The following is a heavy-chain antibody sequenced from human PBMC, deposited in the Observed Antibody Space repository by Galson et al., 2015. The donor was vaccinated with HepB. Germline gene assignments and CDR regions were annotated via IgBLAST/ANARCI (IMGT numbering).Heavy chain of an antibody. D-gene: IGHD2-2*01. V-gene: IGHV3-7*03. Sequence: SLRLSCAASGFTSSSYWMSWVRQAPGKGLEWVANIKQDGSEKYYVDSVEGRFTISRDNAKNSLYLQMNSLRAEDTAVYYCARGGSTRVRFDPWGQGTLVTVSS. CDR1: GFTSSSYW. CDR2: IKQDGSEK. CDR3: ARGGSTRVRFDP. J-gene: IGHJ5*02.